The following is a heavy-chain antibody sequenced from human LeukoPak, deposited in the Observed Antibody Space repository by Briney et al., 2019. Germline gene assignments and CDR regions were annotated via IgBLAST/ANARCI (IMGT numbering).Heavy chain of an antibody. CDR2: IYSGGST. Sequence: GGSLGLSCAASGFTVSSNYMSWVRQAPGKGLEWVSVIYSGGSTYYADSVKGRFTISRDNSKNTLYLQMNSLRAEDTAVYYCAKEERYFDYWGQGTLVTVSS. V-gene: IGHV3-53*01. J-gene: IGHJ4*02. CDR3: AKEERYFDY. CDR1: GFTVSSNY. D-gene: IGHD1-1*01.